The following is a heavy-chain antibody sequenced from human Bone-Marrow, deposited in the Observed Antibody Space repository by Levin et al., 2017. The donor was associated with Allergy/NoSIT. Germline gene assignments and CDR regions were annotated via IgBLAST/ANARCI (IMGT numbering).Heavy chain of an antibody. J-gene: IGHJ4*02. CDR2: IYPGDSDT. CDR1: GYSFTSYW. Sequence: LGESLKISCKGSGYSFTSYWIGWVRQMPGKGLEWMGIIYPGDSDTRYSPSFQGQVTISADKSISTAYLQWSSLKASDTAMYYCASPSWGEQGSGTYVGYFDYWGQGTLVAVSS. CDR3: ASPSWGEQGSGTYVGYFDY. V-gene: IGHV5-51*01. D-gene: IGHD3-10*01.